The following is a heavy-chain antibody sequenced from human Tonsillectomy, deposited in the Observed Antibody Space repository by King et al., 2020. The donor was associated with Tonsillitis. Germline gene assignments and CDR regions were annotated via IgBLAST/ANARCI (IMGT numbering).Heavy chain of an antibody. J-gene: IGHJ6*02. V-gene: IGHV3-9*01. CDR3: AKDRATGYYFFGMAV. D-gene: IGHD3-9*01. Sequence: DVQLVESGGGLVQPGRSLRLSCAASGFTFNDFAMHWVRQAPGKGLEWVSGISWNSDNIGYADSVKGRFTISRDNAKNSLYLQMNSLRPEDTALYYCAKDRATGYYFFGMAVWGQGTTVTVSS. CDR1: GFTFNDFA. CDR2: ISWNSDNI.